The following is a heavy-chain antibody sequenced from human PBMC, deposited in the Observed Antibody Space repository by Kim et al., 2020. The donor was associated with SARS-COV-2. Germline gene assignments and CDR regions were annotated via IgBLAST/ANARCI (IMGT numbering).Heavy chain of an antibody. Sequence: SETLSLTCTVSGGSISSSSYYWGWIRQPPGKGLEWIGSIYYSGSTYYNPSLKSRVTISVDTSKNQFSLKLSSVTAADTAVYYCANSGYSGYEWFDPWGQGTLVTVSS. V-gene: IGHV4-39*01. CDR1: GGSISSSSYY. CDR2: IYYSGST. J-gene: IGHJ5*02. CDR3: ANSGYSGYEWFDP. D-gene: IGHD5-12*01.